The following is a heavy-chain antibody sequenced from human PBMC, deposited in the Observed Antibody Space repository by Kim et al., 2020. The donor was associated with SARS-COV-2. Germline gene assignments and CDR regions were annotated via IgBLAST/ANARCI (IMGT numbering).Heavy chain of an antibody. CDR2: IKQDGSEK. J-gene: IGHJ4*02. D-gene: IGHD3-22*01. V-gene: IGHV3-7*01. CDR3: ARVAYYDSSLPFPFDF. CDR1: GFTFSSYW. Sequence: GGYLRPSCAASGFTFSSYWMSWVRQAPGKGLEWVANIKQDGSEKYYVDSVKGRFTISRDNAKNSLYLQMNSLRAEDTAVYYCARVAYYDSSLPFPFDFWGQGALVTVS.